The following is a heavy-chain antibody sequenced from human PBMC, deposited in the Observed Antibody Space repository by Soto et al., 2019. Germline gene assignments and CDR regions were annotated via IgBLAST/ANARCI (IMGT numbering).Heavy chain of an antibody. V-gene: IGHV3-53*01. CDR1: GFTVSSKY. Sequence: PGGSLRLSCVASGFTVSSKYMTWVRQAPGKGLEWVSIIWSAGLTYYADSVKGRFTISRDNSKNTVYLQMNSLRAEDSAVYYCARDLPPDLWGQGTLVTVSS. CDR3: ARDLPPDL. J-gene: IGHJ5*02. CDR2: IWSAGLT.